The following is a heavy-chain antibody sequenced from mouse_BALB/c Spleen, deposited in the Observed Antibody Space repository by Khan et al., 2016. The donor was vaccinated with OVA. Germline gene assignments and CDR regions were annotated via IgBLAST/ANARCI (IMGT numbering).Heavy chain of an antibody. CDR2: ISTYYGDV. CDR1: GYTFTDFT. V-gene: IGHV1S137*01. CDR3: ERRGGGSRFAY. Sequence: QVQLQQSGAELVRPGVSVKISCKGSGYTFTDFTMHWVKQSHAKSLEWIGVISTYYGDVTYNQKFKGKATMTVDKSSSTAYMKLARLTSEDSAIYYGERRGGGSRFAYWGQGTLVTVSA. J-gene: IGHJ3*01.